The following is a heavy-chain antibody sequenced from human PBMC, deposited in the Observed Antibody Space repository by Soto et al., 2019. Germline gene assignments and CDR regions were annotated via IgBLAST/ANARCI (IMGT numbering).Heavy chain of an antibody. V-gene: IGHV1-24*01. CDR2: FDPEDGET. CDR1: GYTLTELS. J-gene: IGHJ4*02. Sequence: QVQLVQSGAEVKKPGASVKVSCKVSGYTLTELSMHWVRQAPGKGLEWMGGFDPEDGETIYAQKFQGRVTMTEDTSTDTAYMELSSLRSEDTAVYYCATGLSVVVPAAMLPTREPFDYWGQGTLVTVSS. D-gene: IGHD2-2*01. CDR3: ATGLSVVVPAAMLPTREPFDY.